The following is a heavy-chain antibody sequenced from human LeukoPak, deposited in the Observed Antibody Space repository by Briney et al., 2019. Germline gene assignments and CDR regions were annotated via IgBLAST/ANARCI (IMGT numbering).Heavy chain of an antibody. Sequence: GSLRPSCAASGFTFSSYGMHWVRQAPGKGLEWVAVIWYDGSNKYYADSVKGRFTISRDNSKNTLYLQMNSLRAEDTAVYYCAREYHYGSGSLDYWGQGTLVTVSS. CDR1: GFTFSSYG. CDR3: AREYHYGSGSLDY. CDR2: IWYDGSNK. V-gene: IGHV3-33*01. D-gene: IGHD3-10*01. J-gene: IGHJ4*02.